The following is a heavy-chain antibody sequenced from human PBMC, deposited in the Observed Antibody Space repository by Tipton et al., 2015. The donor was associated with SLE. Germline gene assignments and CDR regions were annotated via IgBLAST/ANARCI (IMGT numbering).Heavy chain of an antibody. V-gene: IGHV6-1*01. CDR1: GDSVSSNSAA. Sequence: GLEKPSQTLSLTCAISGDSVSSNSAAWNWIRQSPSRGLEWLGRTYYRFKWYNDYAVSVKSRITINPDTSKNQFSLQLNSVTPDDTAVNGCARATVVTDAFNIWGQGTMHTVCS. CDR2: TYYRFKWYN. CDR3: ARATVVTDAFNI. J-gene: IGHJ3*02. D-gene: IGHD4-23*01.